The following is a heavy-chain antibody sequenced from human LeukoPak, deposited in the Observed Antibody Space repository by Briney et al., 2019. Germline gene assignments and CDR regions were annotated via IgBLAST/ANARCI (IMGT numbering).Heavy chain of an antibody. Sequence: PGRSLRLSCAASGFTFSSYGMHWVRQAPGKGLEWVAVISYDGSNKYYADSVKGRFTISRDNSKNTLYLQMNSLRAEDTAVHYCAKARLRAGDPIDYWGQGTLVTVSS. CDR1: GFTFSSYG. V-gene: IGHV3-30*18. CDR2: ISYDGSNK. CDR3: AKARLRAGDPIDY. D-gene: IGHD2-21*02. J-gene: IGHJ4*02.